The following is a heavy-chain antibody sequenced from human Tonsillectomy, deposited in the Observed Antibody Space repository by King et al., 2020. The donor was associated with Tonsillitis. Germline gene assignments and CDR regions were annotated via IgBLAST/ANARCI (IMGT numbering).Heavy chain of an antibody. D-gene: IGHD2-21*02. Sequence: VQLVESGGGLVKPGGYLRLSCAASGFTFSNAWMSWVRQAPGKGLEWVGRIKSKTDGGTTDYAAPVNGRFTISRDDSKNTLYLQMNSLKTEDTAVYYCTTGDSYCGGDCYFGFDYWGQGTLVTVSS. CDR3: TTGDSYCGGDCYFGFDY. CDR2: IKSKTDGGTT. CDR1: GFTFSNAW. V-gene: IGHV3-15*01. J-gene: IGHJ4*02.